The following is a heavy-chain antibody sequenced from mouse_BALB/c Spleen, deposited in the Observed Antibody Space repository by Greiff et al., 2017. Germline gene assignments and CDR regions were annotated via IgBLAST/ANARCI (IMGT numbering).Heavy chain of an antibody. J-gene: IGHJ4*01. D-gene: IGHD1-2*01. CDR1: GYAFSSSW. CDR2: IYPGDGDT. CDR3: AKFITTATKAMDY. Sequence: VQLQQSGPELVKPGASVKISCKASGYAFSSSWMNWVKQRPGQGLEWIGRIYPGDGDTNYNGKFKGKATLTADKSSSTAYMQLSSLTSVDSAVYFCAKFITTATKAMDYWGQGTSVTVSS. V-gene: IGHV1-82*01.